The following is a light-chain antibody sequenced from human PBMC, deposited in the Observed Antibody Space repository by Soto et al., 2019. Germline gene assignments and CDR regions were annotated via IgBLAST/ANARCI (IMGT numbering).Light chain of an antibody. J-gene: IGLJ2*01. V-gene: IGLV1-51*01. CDR3: ATCDYSLTGEV. CDR1: SSNIGNNY. CDR2: DNN. Sequence: QSVLTQPPSVSAAPGQKVTISCSGSSSNIGNNYVSWYQQLPGTAPKLLIYDNNKRPSGIPDRFSGSKSGTSGTLDITGLQTGDEADYYCATCDYSLTGEVFGGGTKLTVL.